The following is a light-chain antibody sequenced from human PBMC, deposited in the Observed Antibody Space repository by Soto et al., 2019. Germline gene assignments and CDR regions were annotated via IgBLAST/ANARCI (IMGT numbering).Light chain of an antibody. CDR3: LQHNTYPYT. CDR1: QGIGNY. J-gene: IGKJ2*01. CDR2: VAS. V-gene: IGKV1-17*01. Sequence: IQMTQSPSSLSASVGDTVTVTCRASQGIGNYLNWFQQKPGKAPKRLISVASTLQSGVPSRFSGSGSGTEFTLTISSLQPEDSATYYCLQHNTYPYTFGQGTKLEIK.